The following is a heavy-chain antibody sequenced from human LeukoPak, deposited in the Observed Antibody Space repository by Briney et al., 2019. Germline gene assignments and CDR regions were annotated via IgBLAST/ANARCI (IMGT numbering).Heavy chain of an antibody. CDR2: IYYSGST. CDR1: GGSISGYY. J-gene: IGHJ4*02. V-gene: IGHV4-59*01. Sequence: SGTLSLTCTVSGGSISGYYWTWIRQPPGKGLEWLGDIYYSGSTNYNPSLKNRITMSVDTPKNRFSLKLSSVTAADTAVYYCARVDRAYSTRYFDYWGQGTLVTVSS. D-gene: IGHD4-11*01. CDR3: ARVDRAYSTRYFDY.